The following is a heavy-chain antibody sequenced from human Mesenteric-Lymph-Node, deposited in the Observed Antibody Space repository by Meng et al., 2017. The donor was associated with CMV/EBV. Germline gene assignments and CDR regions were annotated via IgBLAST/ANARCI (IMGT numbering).Heavy chain of an antibody. Sequence: SCAASVFTFSSYSMNWVRQAPGKGLEWVSSISTSSIYIYYADSVKGRFTISRDNAKKSLYLQMNSLRAEDTAVYYCARGLRGYDYIDYWGQGTLVTVSS. CDR1: VFTFSSYS. CDR3: ARGLRGYDYIDY. V-gene: IGHV3-21*01. D-gene: IGHD5-12*01. J-gene: IGHJ4*02. CDR2: ISTSSIYI.